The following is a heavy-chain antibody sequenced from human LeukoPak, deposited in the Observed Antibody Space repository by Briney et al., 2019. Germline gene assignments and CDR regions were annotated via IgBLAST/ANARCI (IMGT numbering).Heavy chain of an antibody. D-gene: IGHD3-16*01. CDR1: GYTFTGYY. V-gene: IGHV1-2*02. CDR3: AREPTSSFVPAVDY. J-gene: IGHJ4*02. Sequence: GASVKVSCKASGYTFTGYYIHWVRQAPGQGLEWMGWINPNSGGTNYAQKFQGRVTMTRDTSISTAYMELSRLRSDDTAVYYCAREPTSSFVPAVDYWGQGTLVTVSS. CDR2: INPNSGGT.